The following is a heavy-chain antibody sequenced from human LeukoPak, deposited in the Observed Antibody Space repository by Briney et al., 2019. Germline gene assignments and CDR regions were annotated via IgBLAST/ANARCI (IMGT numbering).Heavy chain of an antibody. Sequence: AVKVSCKGSGGTFSSYTISWVGQAAGKGVEWVGRIIPILGIANYAQKFQGRVTITADKSTSTAYMEQSSLRSEDTAVYYCTRAMRGAAAADDAFDIWGQGTMVTVSS. J-gene: IGHJ3*02. CDR2: IIPILGIA. D-gene: IGHD6-13*01. CDR1: GGTFSSYT. V-gene: IGHV1-69*02. CDR3: TRAMRGAAAADDAFDI.